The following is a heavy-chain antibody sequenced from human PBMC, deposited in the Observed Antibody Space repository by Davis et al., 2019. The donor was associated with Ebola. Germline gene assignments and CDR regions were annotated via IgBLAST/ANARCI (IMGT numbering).Heavy chain of an antibody. V-gene: IGHV6-1*01. Sequence: SQTLSLTCVISGDSVSSNSAAWNWIRQSPSRGLEWLGRTYYRSKWYNDYAVSVKSRITITPDTSKNQFSLQLNSVTPEDTAVYYCARDESIAVAGPRGWFDPWGQGTLVTVSS. CDR1: GDSVSSNSAA. CDR2: TYYRSKWYN. CDR3: ARDESIAVAGPRGWFDP. D-gene: IGHD6-19*01. J-gene: IGHJ5*02.